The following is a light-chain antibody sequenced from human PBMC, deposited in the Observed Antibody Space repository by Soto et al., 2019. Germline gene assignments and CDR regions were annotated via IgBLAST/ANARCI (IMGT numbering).Light chain of an antibody. V-gene: IGKV3-20*01. CDR3: QQDGSSPWT. Sequence: IVFSQSPGTLSLSPGERATLSCRASQSVSSSYLAWYQQKPGQAPRLLIYGASSRATGIPDRFSGSGSGTGFTLTISRLEPEDFAVYYCQQDGSSPWTFGQGTKVDIK. CDR1: QSVSSSY. J-gene: IGKJ1*01. CDR2: GAS.